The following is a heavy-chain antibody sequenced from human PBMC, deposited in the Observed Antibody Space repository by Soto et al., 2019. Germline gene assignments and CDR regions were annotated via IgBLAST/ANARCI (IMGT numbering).Heavy chain of an antibody. D-gene: IGHD3-16*01. V-gene: IGHV3-15*07. J-gene: IGHJ3*02. CDR2: IKSKTDGGTT. CDR1: GFTFSNAW. CDR3: TTGDDYVWGSYMWDAFDI. Sequence: GGSLRLSCAASGFTFSNAWMNWVRQAPGKGLEWVGRIKSKTDGGTTDYAAPVKGRFTISRDDSKNTLYLQMNSLKTEDTAVYYCTTGDDYVWGSYMWDAFDIWGQGTMVTVSS.